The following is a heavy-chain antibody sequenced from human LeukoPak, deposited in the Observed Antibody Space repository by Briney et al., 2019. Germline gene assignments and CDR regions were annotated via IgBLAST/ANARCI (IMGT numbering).Heavy chain of an antibody. CDR1: GYTFTSYD. D-gene: IGHD2-15*01. CDR3: ARDEFYCSGGSCYSDIDY. CDR2: MNPNSGGT. J-gene: IGHJ4*02. Sequence: ASVKVSCKASGYTFTSYDISWVRQATGQGLEWMGWMNPNSGGTNYAQKFQGRVTMTRDTSISTAYMELSRLRSDDTAVYYCARDEFYCSGGSCYSDIDYWGQGTLVTVSS. V-gene: IGHV1-2*02.